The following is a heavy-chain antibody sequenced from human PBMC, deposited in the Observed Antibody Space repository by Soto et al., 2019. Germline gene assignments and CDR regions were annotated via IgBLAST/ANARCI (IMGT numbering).Heavy chain of an antibody. Sequence: SESLSLTCTLSCYSISSSSYSWGWIRKPPGKGLEWIGSIYYSGSTYYNPSLKSRVTISVDTSKNQFSLKLSSVTAADTAVYYCARARTDYDILTGYYKDPFDYWGQG. CDR2: IYYSGST. V-gene: IGHV4-39*01. CDR3: ARARTDYDILTGYYKDPFDY. D-gene: IGHD3-9*01. CDR1: CYSISSSSYS. J-gene: IGHJ4*02.